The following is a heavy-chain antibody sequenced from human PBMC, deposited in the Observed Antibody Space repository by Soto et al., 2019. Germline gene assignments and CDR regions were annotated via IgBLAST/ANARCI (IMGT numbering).Heavy chain of an antibody. V-gene: IGHV1-69*12. CDR1: GGTFSSYA. CDR2: IIPIFGTA. D-gene: IGHD3-10*01. CDR3: ARGDYYGSGERNWFDP. Sequence: QVQLVQSGAEVKKPGSSVKVSCKASGGTFSSYAISWVRQAPGQGLEWMGGIIPIFGTANYAQKFQGRVTITADEXMXXAYMELSSLRSEDTAVYYCARGDYYGSGERNWFDPWGQGTLVTVSS. J-gene: IGHJ5*02.